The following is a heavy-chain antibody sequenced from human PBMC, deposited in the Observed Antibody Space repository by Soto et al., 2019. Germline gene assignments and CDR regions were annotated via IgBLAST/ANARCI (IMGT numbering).Heavy chain of an antibody. CDR2: INPNSGGT. D-gene: IGHD2-2*01. V-gene: IGHV1-2*02. CDR3: AGGWRDEVVRGNWFDP. CDR1: GYTFTGYY. Sequence: QVQLVQSGAEVKKPGASVKVSCKASGYTFTGYYMHWVRQAPGQGLEWMGWINPNSGGTNYAQKFQGQGHKDRDPALKPAHMGVGRVRSEDTAVYFCAGGWRDEVVRGNWFDPWGQGTLVTVSS. J-gene: IGHJ5*02.